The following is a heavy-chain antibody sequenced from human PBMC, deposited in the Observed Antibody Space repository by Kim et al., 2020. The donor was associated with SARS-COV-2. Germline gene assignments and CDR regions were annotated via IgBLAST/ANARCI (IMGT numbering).Heavy chain of an antibody. D-gene: IGHD6-13*01. J-gene: IGHJ3*01. CDR1: GFTFSNHD. V-gene: IGHV3-23*01. CDR2: ISATDGST. CDR3: AINPSGSAGTGGV. Sequence: GGSLRLSCAASGFTFSNHDMSWVRQAPGKGLQWVSTISATDGSTYYAGSVKGRFTISRDNSKKMLFLQMNNLSAEDTAVYYCAINPSGSAGTGGVWGQGT.